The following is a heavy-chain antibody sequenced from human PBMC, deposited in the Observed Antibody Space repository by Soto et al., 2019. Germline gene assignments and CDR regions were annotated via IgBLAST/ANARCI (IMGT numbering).Heavy chain of an antibody. D-gene: IGHD6-19*01. CDR1: GDSVSSNSAA. CDR3: ARGTSDSSGWLQGTPYYYYGMDV. J-gene: IGHJ6*02. V-gene: IGHV6-1*01. Sequence: PSQTLSLTCAISGDSVSSNSAAWNWIRQSPSRGLEWLGRTYYRSKWYNDYAVSVKSRITINPDTSKNQFSLQLNSVTPEDTAVYYCARGTSDSSGWLQGTPYYYYGMDVWGQGTTVTVSS. CDR2: TYYRSKWYN.